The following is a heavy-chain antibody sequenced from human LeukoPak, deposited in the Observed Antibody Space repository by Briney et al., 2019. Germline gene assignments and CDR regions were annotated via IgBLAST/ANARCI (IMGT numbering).Heavy chain of an antibody. D-gene: IGHD2-21*02. CDR3: AREAARYCGGDCQVDY. CDR2: INPNSGGT. V-gene: IGHV1-2*02. CDR1: GYIFTDYY. J-gene: IGHJ4*02. Sequence: ASVKVSCKASGYIFTDYYIHWVRQAPGQGLEWMGWINPNSGGTNYAQEFQGRVTMTRDTSITTTYMDLSRLKSDDTAVYYCAREAARYCGGDCQVDYWGQGTLVTVSS.